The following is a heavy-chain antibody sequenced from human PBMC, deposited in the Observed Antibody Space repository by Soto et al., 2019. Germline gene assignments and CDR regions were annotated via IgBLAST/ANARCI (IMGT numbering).Heavy chain of an antibody. CDR2: INPKSWDT. CDR1: GYTLTDYY. J-gene: IGHJ4*02. Sequence: ASVKVSCQASGYTLTDYYLHWVRQAPSQGLEWMGWINPKSWDTNYSQNFQERVTMTRNTSISTDYMDLSRLTFADTAVYYCARDMQGWGGFWGQGTLVTVSS. CDR3: ARDMQGWGGF. D-gene: IGHD3-16*01. V-gene: IGHV1-2*02.